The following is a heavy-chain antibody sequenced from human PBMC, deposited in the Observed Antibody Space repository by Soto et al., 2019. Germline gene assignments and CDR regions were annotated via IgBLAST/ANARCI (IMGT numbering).Heavy chain of an antibody. CDR1: GDSISTDY. J-gene: IGHJ4*02. CDR2: IYYGGST. CDR3: ARNWNWGSLVH. D-gene: IGHD7-27*01. Sequence: SETLSLTCTVSGDSISTDYWSWIRQSPGKGLEWIGFIYYGGSTNYNPSLKSRVTISVDTPKNQFSLKLSSVTAADTAVYYCARNWNWGSLVHWGQGNLVTVS. V-gene: IGHV4-59*08.